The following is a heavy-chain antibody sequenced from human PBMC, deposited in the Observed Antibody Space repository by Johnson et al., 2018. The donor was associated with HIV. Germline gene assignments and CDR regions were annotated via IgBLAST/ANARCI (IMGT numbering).Heavy chain of an antibody. Sequence: VLLVESGGGLVQPGGSLRLSCAASGFTFSNAWMSWVRQAPGKGLEWVGRIKSKTDGGTTDYAAPVKGRFTISRDDSKNTLYLQMNSLRAEDTAVYYCAKDQASGYYCDAFDIWGQGTMVTVSS. CDR3: AKDQASGYYCDAFDI. D-gene: IGHD3-22*01. CDR2: IKSKTDGGTT. CDR1: GFTFSNAW. V-gene: IGHV3-15*01. J-gene: IGHJ3*02.